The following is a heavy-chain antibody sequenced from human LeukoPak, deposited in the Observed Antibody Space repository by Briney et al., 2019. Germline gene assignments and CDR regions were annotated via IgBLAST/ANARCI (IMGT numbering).Heavy chain of an antibody. D-gene: IGHD3-9*01. CDR1: GGSISSGSYY. J-gene: IGHJ3*02. V-gene: IGHV4-61*02. CDR2: IYTSGST. CDR3: AGAGGGLRYFFDI. Sequence: SETLSLTCTVSGGSISSGSYYWSWIRQPAGKGLEWIGRIYTSGSTNYNPSLKSRVTISVDTSKNQFSLKLSSVTAADTAVYYCAGAGGGLRYFFDIWGQGTMVTVSS.